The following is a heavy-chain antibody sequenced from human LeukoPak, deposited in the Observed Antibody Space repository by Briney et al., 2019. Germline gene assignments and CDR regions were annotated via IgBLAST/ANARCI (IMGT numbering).Heavy chain of an antibody. D-gene: IGHD4-11*01. CDR3: SRAFRDYSNSIDY. V-gene: IGHV3-49*04. Sequence: GGSLRLSCTASGFTFGDYAMSWVRQAPGKGLEWAGFIRSKAYGGTTEYAASVKGRFTISRDDSKSIAYLQMNSLKTEDTAVYYCSRAFRDYSNSIDYWGQGTLVTVSS. J-gene: IGHJ4*02. CDR2: IRSKAYGGTT. CDR1: GFTFGDYA.